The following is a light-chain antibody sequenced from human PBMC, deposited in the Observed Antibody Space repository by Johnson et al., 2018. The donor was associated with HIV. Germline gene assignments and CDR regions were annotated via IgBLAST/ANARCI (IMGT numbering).Light chain of an antibody. V-gene: IGLV1-51*01. CDR2: DNN. J-gene: IGLJ1*01. CDR1: SSNIGNNY. CDR3: GTWDNSLSTGGV. Sequence: QSVLTQPPSVSAAPGQKVTISCSGSSSNIGNNYVSWYQQLPETVPKLLIYDNNKRPSEIPDRFSGSKSGTSATLGITGLQTGDEADYYCGTWDNSLSTGGVFGTGTKVTVL.